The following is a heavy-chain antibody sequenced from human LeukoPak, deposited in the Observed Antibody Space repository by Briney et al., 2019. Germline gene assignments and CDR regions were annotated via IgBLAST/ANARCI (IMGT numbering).Heavy chain of an antibody. CDR1: GFPVTNYN. CDR3: AREDFWSGYERGYFDY. J-gene: IGHJ4*02. Sequence: GGSLRLSCAASGFPVTNYNYMSWVRQAPGKGLEWVAVISYDGSNKYYADSVKGRFTISRDNSKNTLYLQMNSLRAEDTAVYYCAREDFWSGYERGYFDYWGQGTLVTVSS. CDR2: ISYDGSNK. V-gene: IGHV3-30*01. D-gene: IGHD3-3*01.